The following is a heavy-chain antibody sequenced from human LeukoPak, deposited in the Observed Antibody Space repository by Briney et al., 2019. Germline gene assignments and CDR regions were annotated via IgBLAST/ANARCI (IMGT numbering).Heavy chain of an antibody. CDR2: IYPGDSDT. Sequence: GASLQISCKGSGHSFTSYWIGWVRQMPGKGLEWMGIIYPGDSDTRYSPSFQGQVTISADKSISTAYLQWSSLKASDTAMYYCARHSGYDYYNWFDPWGQGTLVTVSS. V-gene: IGHV5-51*01. J-gene: IGHJ5*02. D-gene: IGHD5-12*01. CDR3: ARHSGYDYYNWFDP. CDR1: GHSFTSYW.